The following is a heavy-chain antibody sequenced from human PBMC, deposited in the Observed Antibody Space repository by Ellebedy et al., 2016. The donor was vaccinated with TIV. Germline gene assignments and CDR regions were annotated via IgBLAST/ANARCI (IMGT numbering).Heavy chain of an antibody. CDR1: GFTFSSYG. V-gene: IGHV3-33*01. CDR3: ARGAYCSSTSCYTVPFDY. J-gene: IGHJ4*02. CDR2: IWYDGSNK. Sequence: GESLKISXAASGFTFSSYGMHWVRQAPGKGLEWVAVIWYDGSNKYYAESVKGRFTISRDNSKNTLYLQMNSLRAEDTAVYYCARGAYCSSTSCYTVPFDYWGQGTLVTVSS. D-gene: IGHD2-2*02.